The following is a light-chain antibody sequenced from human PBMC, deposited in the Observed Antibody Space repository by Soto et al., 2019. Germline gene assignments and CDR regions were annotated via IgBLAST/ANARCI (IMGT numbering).Light chain of an antibody. CDR3: SSYAGSNNVV. CDR1: SSDVGAFNY. V-gene: IGLV2-8*01. J-gene: IGLJ3*02. Sequence: QSVLTQPRSVSGSPGQSVTISCTGTSSDVGAFNYVSWYQQHPGKAPKLMISEVNKRPSGVPHRFSGSKSANTASLTVSGLQAEDAADYYCSSYAGSNNVVFGGGTQLTVL. CDR2: EVN.